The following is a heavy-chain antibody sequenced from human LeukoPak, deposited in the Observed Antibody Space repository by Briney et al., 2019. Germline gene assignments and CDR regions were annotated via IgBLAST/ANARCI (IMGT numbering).Heavy chain of an antibody. CDR2: INHSGST. CDR3: ERESYYDSSGSNWFDP. V-gene: IGHV4-34*01. CDR1: GGSFSGYY. Sequence: SETLSLTCAVYGGSFSGYYWSWIRQPPGKGREWIGEINHSGSTNYNPSLKTRVTISGDTSKNQFSLKLSSVSVAERGVYYCERESYYDSSGSNWFDPWGQGTLVTVSS. D-gene: IGHD3-22*01. J-gene: IGHJ5*02.